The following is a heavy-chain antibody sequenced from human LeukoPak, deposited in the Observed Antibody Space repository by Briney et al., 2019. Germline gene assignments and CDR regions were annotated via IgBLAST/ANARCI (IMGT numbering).Heavy chain of an antibody. CDR1: GYTFTGYY. CDR2: INPNSGGT. D-gene: IGHD1-26*01. Sequence: ASVKVSCKASGYTFTGYYMHWVRQAPGQGLECMGWINPNSGGTKYAQKFQGRVTMTRDTSISTAYMELSGLRIDDTAVYYCARSSLLPPVLVGANPPGDYWGQGTLVTVSS. CDR3: ARSSLLPPVLVGANPPGDY. V-gene: IGHV1-2*02. J-gene: IGHJ4*02.